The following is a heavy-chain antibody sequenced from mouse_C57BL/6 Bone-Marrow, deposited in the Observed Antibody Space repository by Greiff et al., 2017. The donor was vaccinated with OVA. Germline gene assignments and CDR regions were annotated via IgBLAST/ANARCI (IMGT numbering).Heavy chain of an antibody. D-gene: IGHD2-1*01. CDR2: INSYFGST. V-gene: IGHV5-2*01. Sequence: VQLVESGVFFLPPGAPLPLHREPHSSSFPSPALSFFLPTPSHSLSFFSSINSYFGSTYYPYTMERRFIISRDNTKKTLYLQMSSLRSEDTALYYCARHGNYLPWFAYWGQGTLVTVSA. CDR1: SSSFPSPA. J-gene: IGHJ3*01. CDR3: ARHGNYLPWFAY.